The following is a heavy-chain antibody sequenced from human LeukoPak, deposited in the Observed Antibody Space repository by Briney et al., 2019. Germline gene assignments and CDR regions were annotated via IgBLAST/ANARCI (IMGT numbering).Heavy chain of an antibody. Sequence: SETLSLTCTVSGVSVSSENYYWSWMRQPPGKGLEWIGSMSNSGNTNYNPSLKSRVTISVDTSKNQFSLKLSSVTAADTAVYYCARRRIAVAGTWYFDLWGRGTLVTVSS. D-gene: IGHD6-19*01. J-gene: IGHJ2*01. V-gene: IGHV4-61*01. CDR3: ARRRIAVAGTWYFDL. CDR1: GVSVSSENYY. CDR2: MSNSGNT.